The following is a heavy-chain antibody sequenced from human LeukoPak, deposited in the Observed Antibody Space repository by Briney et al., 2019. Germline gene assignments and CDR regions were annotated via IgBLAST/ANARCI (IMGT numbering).Heavy chain of an antibody. CDR1: GFTFSSYA. V-gene: IGHV3-30*04. CDR2: ISYDGSNK. CDR3: AREELIAVAGTTTYYYYGMDV. Sequence: GGSLRLSCAASGFTFSSYAMHWVRQAPGKGLEWVAVISYDGSNKYYADSVKGRFTISRDNSKNTLYLQMNSLRAEDTAVYYCAREELIAVAGTTTYYYYGMDVWGQVTTVTVSS. J-gene: IGHJ6*02. D-gene: IGHD6-19*01.